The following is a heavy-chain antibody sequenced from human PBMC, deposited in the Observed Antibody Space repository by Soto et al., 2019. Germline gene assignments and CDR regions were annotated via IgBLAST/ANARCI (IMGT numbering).Heavy chain of an antibody. D-gene: IGHD2-15*01. Sequence: PGGSLGLSCVDSTFTFSSNRMSWVRQAPGKGLEWVANIKQEGSEKYYVDSVKGRFTISRDNAKNSLFLQMNSLRAEDTALYYCARRYCSGASCYFDDWGQGTLVTVSS. CDR3: ARRYCSGASCYFDD. CDR2: IKQEGSEK. CDR1: TFTFSSNR. J-gene: IGHJ4*02. V-gene: IGHV3-7*01.